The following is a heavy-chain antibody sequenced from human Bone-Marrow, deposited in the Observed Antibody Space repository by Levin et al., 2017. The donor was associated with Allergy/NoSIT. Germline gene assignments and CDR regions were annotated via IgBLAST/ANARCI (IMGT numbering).Heavy chain of an antibody. V-gene: IGHV4-31*03. CDR2: IYYSGST. CDR3: AREDGSTFDS. Sequence: SQTLSLTCTVSGGSISSGGYHWSWIRQHAGKGLEWIGYIYYSGSTYYNPSLKSRAMISLDTSKNQFSLKVASATAADAAVYYCAREDGSTFDSWGQGTLVTVSS. D-gene: IGHD5-24*01. CDR1: GGSISSGGYH. J-gene: IGHJ4*02.